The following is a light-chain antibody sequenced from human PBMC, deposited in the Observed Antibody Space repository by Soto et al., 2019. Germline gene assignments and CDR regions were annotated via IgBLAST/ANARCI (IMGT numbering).Light chain of an antibody. V-gene: IGLV2-23*01. CDR1: GSDTGTSNL. Sequence: QSALTQPVSVSGPTGQSITISCTGTGSDTGTSNLVSWYQHHPDKAPKLLIYQGTRRPSGISDRFSGSKSGNTASLTISGLQADDEAYYYCCSYGGSPTSVVFGGGTKLTVL. CDR2: QGT. CDR3: CSYGGSPTSVV. J-gene: IGLJ3*02.